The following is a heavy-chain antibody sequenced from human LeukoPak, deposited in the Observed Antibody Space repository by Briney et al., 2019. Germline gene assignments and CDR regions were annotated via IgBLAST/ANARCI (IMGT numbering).Heavy chain of an antibody. CDR1: GGTFSIYA. J-gene: IGHJ4*02. CDR3: ARGLGSSSWYVPFDH. CDR2: IIPIFRTA. V-gene: IGHV1-69*13. Sequence: SVKVSCKASGGTFSIYAISWVRQAPGQGLEWMGGIIPIFRTANHAKKFQGRVTITADESTSTAYMELSSLRSEDTAVYYCARGLGSSSWYVPFDHWGQRPLVTVSS. D-gene: IGHD6-13*01.